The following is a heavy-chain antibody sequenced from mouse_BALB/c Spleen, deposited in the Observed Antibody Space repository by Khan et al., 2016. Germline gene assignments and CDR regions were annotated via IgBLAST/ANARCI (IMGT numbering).Heavy chain of an antibody. CDR2: IDPESGGT. V-gene: IGHV14-4*02. D-gene: IGHD2-4*01. J-gene: IGHJ4*01. CDR3: KAGYVSNDDLDY. CDR1: GFNFKGYY. Sequence: VQLKESGAELVRSGALVKLSCTTSGFNFKGYYIQWVGQRPEQGLGWIGRIDPESGGTEYAPKFQGKATLTADTSSNTAYLHLSSLTSEDSAVYFCKAGYVSNDDLDYWGQGTLVTVSP.